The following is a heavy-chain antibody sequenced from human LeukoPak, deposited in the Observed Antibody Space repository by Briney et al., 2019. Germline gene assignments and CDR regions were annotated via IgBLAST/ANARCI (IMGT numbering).Heavy chain of an antibody. J-gene: IGHJ4*02. CDR2: ISSSSRYI. Sequence: GSLRLSCAASGFTFSSYSMNWDGQAPGKGREGVSSISSSSRYIYYADSVKGRFTISRDNAKNSLYLQMNSLRAEDTAVYYCASSFYGSGSYSFHYWGQGTLVTVSS. CDR1: GFTFSSYS. V-gene: IGHV3-21*01. D-gene: IGHD3-10*01. CDR3: ASSFYGSGSYSFHY.